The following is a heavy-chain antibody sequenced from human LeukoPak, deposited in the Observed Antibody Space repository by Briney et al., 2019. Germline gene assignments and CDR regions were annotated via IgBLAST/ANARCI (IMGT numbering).Heavy chain of an antibody. CDR1: GYTFTNYY. Sequence: ASVKVSCKASGYTFTNYYIHWVRQAPGQGLECMGIINPSGGSTSYAQKFQGRVTMTRDMSTSTVYMELSSLRSEDTAVYYCARGSSGYDDYWGQGTLVTVSS. CDR3: ARGSSGYDDY. CDR2: INPSGGST. J-gene: IGHJ4*02. V-gene: IGHV1-46*01. D-gene: IGHD5-12*01.